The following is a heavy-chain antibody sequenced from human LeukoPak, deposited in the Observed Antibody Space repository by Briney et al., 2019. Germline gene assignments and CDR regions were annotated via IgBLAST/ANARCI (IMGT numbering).Heavy chain of an antibody. CDR1: GFTVSNAW. CDR3: TTDSGRYYDFWSGDYYYFDK. J-gene: IGHJ4*02. CDR2: IKSKADGGTV. D-gene: IGHD3-3*01. V-gene: IGHV3-15*05. Sequence: GGSLRLSCVVSGFTVSNAWMSWVRQVPGKGLEWVGRIKSKADGGTVDYAAPVKGRFTISRDDSKNTVSLQMNNLKTEDTAVYYYTTDSGRYYDFWSGDYYYFDKWGQGTLVTVSS.